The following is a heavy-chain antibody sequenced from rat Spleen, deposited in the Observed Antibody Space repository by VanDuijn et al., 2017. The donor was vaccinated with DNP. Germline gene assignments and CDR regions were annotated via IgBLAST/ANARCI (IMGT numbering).Heavy chain of an antibody. CDR3: ARRMSAPGDY. D-gene: IGHD3-1*01. CDR2: ISYDGSST. Sequence: EVQLVESGGGLVQPGRSLKLSCAASGFTFSNYGMAWVRQAPTKGLEWVATISYDGSSTYYRDSVKGRFTISRDNAKSTLYLQMDSLRSEDTATYYCARRMSAPGDYWGQGVMVTVSS. V-gene: IGHV5-29*01. J-gene: IGHJ2*01. CDR1: GFTFSNYG.